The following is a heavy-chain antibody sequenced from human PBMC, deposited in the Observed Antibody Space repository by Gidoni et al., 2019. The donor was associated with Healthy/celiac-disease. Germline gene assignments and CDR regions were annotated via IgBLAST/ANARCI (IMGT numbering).Heavy chain of an antibody. CDR2: IYTSGST. CDR1: GGSISSYY. J-gene: IGHJ6*03. V-gene: IGHV4-4*07. CDR3: ARDSVDTAMYYYYYMDV. D-gene: IGHD5-18*01. Sequence: QVQLQESGPGLVKPSETLSLPCTVSGGSISSYYWSWIRQPAGKGLEWIRRIYTSGSTNYNPSLKSRVTMSVDTSKNQFSLKLSSVTAADTAVYYCARDSVDTAMYYYYYMDVWGKGTTVTVSS.